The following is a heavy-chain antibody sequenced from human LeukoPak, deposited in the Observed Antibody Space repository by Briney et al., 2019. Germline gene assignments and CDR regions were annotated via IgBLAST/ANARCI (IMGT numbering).Heavy chain of an antibody. V-gene: IGHV3-33*01. CDR2: IWYDGSNK. CDR3: ARDLRVLWFGVHYYYYGMDV. J-gene: IGHJ6*02. CDR1: GFTFSSYG. Sequence: EPGGSLRLSCAASGFTFSSYGMHWVRQAPGKGLEWVAVIWYDGSNKYYADSVKGRFTISRDNSKNTLYLQMNSLRAEDTAVDYCARDLRVLWFGVHYYYYGMDVWGQGTTVTVSS. D-gene: IGHD3-10*01.